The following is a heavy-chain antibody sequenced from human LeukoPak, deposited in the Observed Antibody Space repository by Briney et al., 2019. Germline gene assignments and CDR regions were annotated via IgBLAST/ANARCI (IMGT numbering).Heavy chain of an antibody. CDR2: INPNSGGT. D-gene: IGHD6-13*01. CDR1: GYTFTGYY. V-gene: IGHV1-2*02. J-gene: IGHJ5*02. Sequence: ASVKVSCKASGYTFTGYYMHWVRQAPGQGLEWRGWINPNSGGTNYAQKFQGRVTMTRDTSISTAYMELSRLRSDDTAVYYCARGRKILYSSSWYRRDWFDPWGQGTLVTVSS. CDR3: ARGRKILYSSSWYRRDWFDP.